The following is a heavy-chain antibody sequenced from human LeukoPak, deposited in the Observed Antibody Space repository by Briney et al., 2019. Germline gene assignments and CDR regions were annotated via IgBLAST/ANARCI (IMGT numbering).Heavy chain of an antibody. D-gene: IGHD3-16*01. CDR1: GFTFSSYS. J-gene: IGHJ3*02. CDR2: ISSSSSYI. V-gene: IGHV3-21*01. CDR3: ARITPFYDYVWGILSLDAFDI. Sequence: GGSLRLSCAASGFTFSSYSMNWVRQAPGKGLEWVSSISSSSSYIYYADSVKGRFTISRDNAKNSLYLQMNSLRAEDTAVYYCARITPFYDYVWGILSLDAFDIWGQGTMVTVSS.